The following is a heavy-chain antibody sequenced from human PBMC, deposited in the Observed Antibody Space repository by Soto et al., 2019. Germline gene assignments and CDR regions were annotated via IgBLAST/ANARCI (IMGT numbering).Heavy chain of an antibody. J-gene: IGHJ1*01. CDR2: INPSGGST. CDR3: ARDSPDVLLWA. D-gene: IGHD3-10*01. Sequence: QVQLVQSGAEVKKPGASVKVSCKASGYTFTSYYMHWVRQAPGQGLEWMGIINPSGGSTSYAQKLQGRVTMTRDTSTSTVYMELSSLRSEDTAVYYCARDSPDVLLWAWGQGTLVTVSS. V-gene: IGHV1-46*01. CDR1: GYTFTSYY.